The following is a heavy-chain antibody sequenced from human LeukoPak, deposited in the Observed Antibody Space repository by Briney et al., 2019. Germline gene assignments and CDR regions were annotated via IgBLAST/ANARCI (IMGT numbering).Heavy chain of an antibody. J-gene: IGHJ5*02. V-gene: IGHV3-7*01. CDR3: ARYIVVVPAAITESTDKWFDP. Sequence: GGSLRLSCAASGFTFSSYWMSWVRQAPGKGLEWVANIKQDGSEKYYVDSVKGRFTISRDNAKNSLYLQMNSLRAEDTAVDYCARYIVVVPAAITESTDKWFDPWGQGTLVTVSA. D-gene: IGHD2-2*01. CDR1: GFTFSSYW. CDR2: IKQDGSEK.